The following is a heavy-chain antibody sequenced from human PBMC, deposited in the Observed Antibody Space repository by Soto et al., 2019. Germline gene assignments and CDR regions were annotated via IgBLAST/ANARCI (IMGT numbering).Heavy chain of an antibody. CDR3: ADRRDGNDPTTAHFDS. D-gene: IGHD5-12*01. V-gene: IGHV2-5*02. J-gene: IGHJ4*02. CDR1: GFSLSTSGVG. CDR2: IYWDDDK. Sequence: QITLKESGPTLVKPTQTLTLTCTFSGFSLSTSGVGVGWIRQPPGKALEWLALIYWDDDKRYSPSLKSRLPITKDHTKNQVILTMTNMDPVDTATYYGADRRDGNDPTTAHFDSWGQGTLVTGSS.